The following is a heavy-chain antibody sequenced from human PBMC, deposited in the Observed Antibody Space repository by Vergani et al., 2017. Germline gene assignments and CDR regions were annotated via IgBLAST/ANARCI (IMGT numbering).Heavy chain of an antibody. D-gene: IGHD3-22*01. CDR1: GFTFSSYS. J-gene: IGHJ3*02. Sequence: EVQLVESGGGLVKPGGSLRLSCAASGFTFSSYSMNWVRQAPGKGLEWVSVIYSGGSTYYADSVKGRFTISRDNSKNTLYLQMNSLRAEDTAVYYCAREDGVITTAFDIWGQGTMVTVSS. V-gene: IGHV3-66*02. CDR3: AREDGVITTAFDI. CDR2: IYSGGST.